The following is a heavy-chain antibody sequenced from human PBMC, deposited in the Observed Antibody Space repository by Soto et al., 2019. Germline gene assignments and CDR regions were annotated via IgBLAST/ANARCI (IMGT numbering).Heavy chain of an antibody. J-gene: IGHJ6*02. Sequence: QVQLVQSGAEVKKPGSSVKVSCKASGGTFSSYAISWVRQAPGQGLEWMGGIIPIFGTANYAQKFQGRVTITTDESTSTAYMELSSLRSEDTAVYYCANTRNWSGLYYYYGMDVWGQGTTVTVSS. CDR3: ANTRNWSGLYYYYGMDV. CDR2: IIPIFGTA. CDR1: GGTFSSYA. D-gene: IGHD3-3*01. V-gene: IGHV1-69*01.